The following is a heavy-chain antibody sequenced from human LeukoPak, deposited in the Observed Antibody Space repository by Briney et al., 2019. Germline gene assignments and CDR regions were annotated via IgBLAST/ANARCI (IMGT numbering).Heavy chain of an antibody. Sequence: GASVKVSCKVSGYTFTDYYMHWVQQAPGKGLEWMGLVDPEDGETIYAEKFQGRVTITAHTSKDTAYMELSSLRSEDTAVYYCATPTVGAIKEDLFDFWGQGTLVTVSS. CDR3: ATPTVGAIKEDLFDF. CDR2: VDPEDGET. V-gene: IGHV1-69-2*01. D-gene: IGHD1-26*01. J-gene: IGHJ4*02. CDR1: GYTFTDYY.